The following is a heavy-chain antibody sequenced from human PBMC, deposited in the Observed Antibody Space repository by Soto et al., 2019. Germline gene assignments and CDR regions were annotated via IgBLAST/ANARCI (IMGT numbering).Heavy chain of an antibody. CDR1: GFSFRSHG. Sequence: QVQLVESGGGVVQPGVSLRLSCAASGFSFRSHGMHWVRQAPGKGLEWVAVIWNDGSKKYYGDSVEGPVTISRDNTKDILYRKVNDLRAEATVVYQCARSIRGDDRALGGVLDLWGCGNLLIVS. J-gene: IGHJ2*01. D-gene: IGHD2-15*01. CDR3: ARSIRGDDRALGGVLDL. CDR2: IWNDGSKK. V-gene: IGHV3-33*08.